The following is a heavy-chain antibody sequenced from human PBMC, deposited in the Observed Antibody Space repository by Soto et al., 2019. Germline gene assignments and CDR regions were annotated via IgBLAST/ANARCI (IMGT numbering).Heavy chain of an antibody. D-gene: IGHD2-2*02. CDR1: GGSFSGYY. J-gene: IGHJ5*02. CDR3: ARRGYCSSTSCNRMRSNWFDP. CDR2: INHSGST. V-gene: IGHV4-34*01. Sequence: SETLSLTCAVYGGSFSGYYCSWIRQPPGKGLEWIGEINHSGSTNYNPSLKSRVTISVDTSKNQFSLKLSSVTAADTAVYYCARRGYCSSTSCNRMRSNWFDPWGQGTLVTVSS.